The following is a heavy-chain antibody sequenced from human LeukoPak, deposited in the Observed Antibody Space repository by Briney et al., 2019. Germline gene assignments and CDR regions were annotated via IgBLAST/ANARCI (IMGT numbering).Heavy chain of an antibody. CDR1: GYSFTSYS. CDR3: ARQWPPLRIAAAGTEWFDP. CDR2: IYPGDADT. V-gene: IGHV5-51*01. D-gene: IGHD6-13*01. J-gene: IGHJ5*02. Sequence: GESLKISCKGSGYSFTSYSIGWVRQMPGKGPEWMVIIYPGDADTRYSPSFQGQVTISADKSISTSYLQWSCLKASDTAMYYCARQWPPLRIAAAGTEWFDPWGQGTLVTVSS.